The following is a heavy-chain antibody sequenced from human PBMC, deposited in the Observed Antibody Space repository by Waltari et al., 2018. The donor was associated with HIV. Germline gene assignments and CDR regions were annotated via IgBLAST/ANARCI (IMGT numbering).Heavy chain of an antibody. CDR1: GFTSDLPFSSFW. CDR2: INNDGTST. V-gene: IGHV3-74*01. D-gene: IGHD3-3*01. J-gene: IGHJ4*02. Sequence: DVQLVESGGGLVQPGGSLRLSCVASGFTSDLPFSSFWMHWLRPVPEKGLVWVERINNDGTSTYYSNSVRGRFTISRDNAKNTLYLQMNNVRADDTGIYYCARSWSGSFDYWGQGALVSVS. CDR3: ARSWSGSFDY.